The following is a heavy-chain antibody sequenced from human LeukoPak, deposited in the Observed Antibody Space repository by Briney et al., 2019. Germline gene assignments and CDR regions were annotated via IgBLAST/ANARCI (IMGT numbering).Heavy chain of an antibody. V-gene: IGHV4-39*01. D-gene: IGHD3-3*01. CDR3: ARLPRRFLEWHVSAFDI. CDR1: GGSISSSGYY. J-gene: IGHJ3*02. CDR2: IYYSGST. Sequence: SETLSLTCTVSGGSISSSGYYWGWIRQPPGKGLEWIGSIYYSGSTYYNPSLKSRVTISVDTSKNQFSLKLSSVTAADTAVYYCARLPRRFLEWHVSAFDIWGQGTMVTVSS.